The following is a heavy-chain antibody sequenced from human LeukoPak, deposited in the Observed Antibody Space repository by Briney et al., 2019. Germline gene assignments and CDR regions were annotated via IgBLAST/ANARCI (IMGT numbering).Heavy chain of an antibody. CDR2: ISSSGSTI. J-gene: IGHJ4*02. V-gene: IGHV3-11*04. D-gene: IGHD1-7*01. Sequence: GGSLRLSCVASGFTFSDYYMSWIRQAPGKGLEWVSYISSSGSTIYYADSVKGRFTISRDNAKNSLYLQMNSLRAEDTAVYYCARAGTPNWNYPPWYDYWGQGTLVTVSS. CDR3: ARAGTPNWNYPPWYDY. CDR1: GFTFSDYY.